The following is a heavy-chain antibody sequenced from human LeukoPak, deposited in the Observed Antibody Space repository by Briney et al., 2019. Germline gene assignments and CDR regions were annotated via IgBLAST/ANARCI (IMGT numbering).Heavy chain of an antibody. J-gene: IGHJ4*02. CDR1: GGSFSGYY. Sequence: SETLSLTCAVYGGSFSGYYWSWIRQPPGKGLEWIGSIYYSGSTYYNPSLKSRVTISVDTSKNQFSLKLSSVTAADTAVYYCARDLPGYGSGSYYAYWGQGTLVTVSS. V-gene: IGHV4-34*01. D-gene: IGHD3-10*01. CDR3: ARDLPGYGSGSYYAY. CDR2: IYYSGST.